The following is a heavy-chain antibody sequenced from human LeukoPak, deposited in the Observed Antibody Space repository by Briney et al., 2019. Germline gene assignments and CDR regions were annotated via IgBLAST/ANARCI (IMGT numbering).Heavy chain of an antibody. Sequence: PGGSLRLSCAASGFTFSNYFMHWVRQAPGKGLEWVADIASDGSHTSYVESVKGRFTISRDNSKNTLYLQMNSLRAEDTAVYFCARERQDTVIHSGAFDIWGQGTMVTVSS. CDR1: GFTFSNYF. CDR3: ARERQDTVIHSGAFDI. CDR2: IASDGSHT. V-gene: IGHV3-30*04. J-gene: IGHJ3*02. D-gene: IGHD2-21*02.